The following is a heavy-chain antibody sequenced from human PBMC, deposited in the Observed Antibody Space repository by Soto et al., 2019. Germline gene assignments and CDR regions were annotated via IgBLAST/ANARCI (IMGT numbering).Heavy chain of an antibody. CDR2: IYAGGTT. J-gene: IGHJ4*02. V-gene: IGHV3-53*01. CDR1: GFTVSTNY. CDR3: ARGFPSMTYFGEYYFDF. D-gene: IGHD3-16*01. Sequence: PGGSLRLSCAASGFTVSTNYMSWVRQAPGKGLEWVSVIYAGGTTYYADSVKGRFTISRHDSMNTLYLQIKSLTAEDSAVYYCARGFPSMTYFGEYYFDFWGQGTLVTVSS.